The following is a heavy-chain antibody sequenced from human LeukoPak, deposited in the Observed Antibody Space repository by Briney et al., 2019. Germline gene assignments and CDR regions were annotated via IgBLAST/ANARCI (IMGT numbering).Heavy chain of an antibody. Sequence: GGSLRLSCAASGFTFSSYSMNWVRQAPGKGLEWVSSISSSSSYISYADSVKGRFTISRDNAKNSLYLQMNSLRAEDTAVYYCARDSRDSFDYWGQGTLVTVSS. J-gene: IGHJ4*02. D-gene: IGHD3-10*01. CDR3: ARDSRDSFDY. CDR2: ISSSSSYI. CDR1: GFTFSSYS. V-gene: IGHV3-21*01.